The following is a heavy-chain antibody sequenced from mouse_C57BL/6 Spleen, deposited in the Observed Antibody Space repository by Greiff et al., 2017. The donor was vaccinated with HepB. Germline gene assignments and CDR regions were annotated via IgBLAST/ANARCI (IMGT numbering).Heavy chain of an antibody. V-gene: IGHV5S21*01. CDR3: TRRSNYRGFAY. CDR1: GFTFSSYA. Sequence: EVKLQESGEGLVKPGGSLKLSCAASGFTFSSYAMSWVRQTPEKRLEWVAYISSGGDYIYYADTVKGRFTISRDNARNTLYLQMSSLKSEDTAMYYCTRRSNYRGFAYWGQGTLVTVSA. D-gene: IGHD2-5*01. J-gene: IGHJ3*01. CDR2: ISSGGDYI.